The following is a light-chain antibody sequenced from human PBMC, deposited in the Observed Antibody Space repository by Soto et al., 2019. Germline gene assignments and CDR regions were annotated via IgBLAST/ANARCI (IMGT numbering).Light chain of an antibody. CDR3: QVWDSGSDQYV. V-gene: IGLV3-21*02. J-gene: IGLJ1*01. CDR2: DDG. CDR1: DFGSET. Sequence: SYELTQPPSVSVAPGQTATITCGEKDFGSETVHWYQQSPGQAPVLVVYDDGDRPSGMPERFSGSNSGDTATLTISRVEAGDEADYYCQVWDSGSDQYVFGTGTKVTVL.